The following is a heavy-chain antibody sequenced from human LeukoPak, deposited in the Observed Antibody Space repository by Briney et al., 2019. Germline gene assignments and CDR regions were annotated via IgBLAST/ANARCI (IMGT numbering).Heavy chain of an antibody. J-gene: IGHJ4*02. CDR1: GYSFTSYW. V-gene: IGHV5-51*01. CDR3: ARLLVATPQTSAGFDY. Sequence: GESLKISCKGSGYSFTSYWIGWVRQMPGIGLEWMGIIYPGDSDTRYSPSFQGQVTISADKSISTAYLQWSSLKASDTAMYYCARLLVATPQTSAGFDYWGQGTLVTVSS. D-gene: IGHD5-12*01. CDR2: IYPGDSDT.